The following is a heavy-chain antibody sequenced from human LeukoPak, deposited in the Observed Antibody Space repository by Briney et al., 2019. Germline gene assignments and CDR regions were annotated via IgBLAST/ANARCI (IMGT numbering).Heavy chain of an antibody. Sequence: PSETLSLTCTVSGGSISSGSYYWSWIRQPAGKGLEWIGRICTSGSTNYNPSLKSRVTISVDTSKNQFSLKLSSVTAADTAVYYCARVVIQAAAGTTDYWGQGTLVTVSS. CDR1: GGSISSGSYY. J-gene: IGHJ4*02. CDR2: ICTSGST. CDR3: ARVVIQAAAGTTDY. V-gene: IGHV4-61*02. D-gene: IGHD6-13*01.